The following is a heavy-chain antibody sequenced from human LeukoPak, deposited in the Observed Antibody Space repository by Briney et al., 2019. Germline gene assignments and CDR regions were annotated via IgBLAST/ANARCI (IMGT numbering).Heavy chain of an antibody. V-gene: IGHV1-2*02. D-gene: IGHD1-26*01. CDR3: ARVGAGATEPIDY. J-gene: IGHJ4*02. CDR1: GYTFTGYY. Sequence: ASVKVSCKASGYTFTGYYMHWVRQAPGQGLEWMGWINPNSGGTNYAQKFQGRVTMTRDTSISTAYMELSRLRSDDTAVYYCARVGAGATEPIDYWGQGTLVTVSS. CDR2: INPNSGGT.